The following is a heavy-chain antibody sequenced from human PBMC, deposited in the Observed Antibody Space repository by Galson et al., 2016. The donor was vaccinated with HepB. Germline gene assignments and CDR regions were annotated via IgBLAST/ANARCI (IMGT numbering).Heavy chain of an antibody. Sequence: PALVKPTQTLTLTCTFSGFSLRTRGVGVGWIRQPPGKALEWFALVYWDDHKRYSPSLQSRLTITKDTSKNQVVLTMTNMDPVDTATYYCAHTGPPRTDDDFRPWSFDLWGRRTLVTVSS. V-gene: IGHV2-5*02. D-gene: IGHD4-17*01. CDR2: VYWDDHK. CDR1: GFSLRTRGVG. CDR3: AHTGPPRTDDDFRPWSFDL. J-gene: IGHJ2*01.